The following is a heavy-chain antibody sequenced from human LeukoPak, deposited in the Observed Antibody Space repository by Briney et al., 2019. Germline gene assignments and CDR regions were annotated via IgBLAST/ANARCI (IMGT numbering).Heavy chain of an antibody. CDR2: IYYSGST. J-gene: IGHJ4*02. Sequence: SETLSLTCTVSGGSISSYYWSWIRQPPGKGLEWIGYIYYSGSTNYNPSLKSRVTISVDTSKNQFSLKLSSVTAADTAVYYCARRPLGFGGLVDYWGQGTLVTVSS. CDR3: ARRPLGFGGLVDY. CDR1: GGSISSYY. D-gene: IGHD3-16*01. V-gene: IGHV4-59*08.